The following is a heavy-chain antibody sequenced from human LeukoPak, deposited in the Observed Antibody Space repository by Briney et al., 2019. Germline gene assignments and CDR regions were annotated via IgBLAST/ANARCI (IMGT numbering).Heavy chain of an antibody. V-gene: IGHV4-39*07. Sequence: SETLSLTCTVSGGSVSTSDYYWGWIRQSPVKGLEWIGDVFYTGKTNYNPSLRVRATISIDTSKNQFSLKLTYVTAADSAVYYCERVFDSWGQGTLVTVSS. CDR2: VFYTGKT. CDR1: GGSVSTSDYY. J-gene: IGHJ4*02. CDR3: ERVFDS.